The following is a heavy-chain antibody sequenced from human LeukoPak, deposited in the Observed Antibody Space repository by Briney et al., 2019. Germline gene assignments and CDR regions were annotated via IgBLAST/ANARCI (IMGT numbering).Heavy chain of an antibody. J-gene: IGHJ4*02. CDR3: ARLLPIAAAGGHYFDY. Sequence: PSETLSLTCNVSGGSFISGIYYWGWVRQPPGMGLEWIASIYYRGSTYYNQSLKSRVTISVDTSKKQFSLKVTSVTAADTAVYYCARLLPIAAAGGHYFDYWGQGTLVTVSS. CDR1: GGSFISGIYY. D-gene: IGHD6-13*01. CDR2: IYYRGST. V-gene: IGHV4-39*01.